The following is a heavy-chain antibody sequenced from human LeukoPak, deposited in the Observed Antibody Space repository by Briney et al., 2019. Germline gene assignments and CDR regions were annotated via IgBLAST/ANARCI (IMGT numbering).Heavy chain of an antibody. CDR3: AKGPYGSDWYFDL. Sequence: PGGSLRLSCAASGFTFSSYGMHWVRQAPGKGLEWVAVISYDGSNKYYADSVKGRFTISRDNSKNTLYLQMNSLRAEDTAVYYCAKGPYGSDWYFDLWGRGTLVTVFS. CDR2: ISYDGSNK. CDR1: GFTFSSYG. J-gene: IGHJ2*01. V-gene: IGHV3-30*18. D-gene: IGHD3-10*01.